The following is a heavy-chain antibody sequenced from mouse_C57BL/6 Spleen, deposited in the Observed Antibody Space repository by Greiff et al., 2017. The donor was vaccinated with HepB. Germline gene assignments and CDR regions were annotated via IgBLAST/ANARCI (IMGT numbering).Heavy chain of an antibody. CDR3: TRGGIYYGNYAWFAY. J-gene: IGHJ3*01. Sequence: EVQRVESGEGLVKPGGSLKLSCAASGFTFSSYAMSWVRQTPEKRLEWVAYISSGGDYIYYADTVKGRFTISRDNARNTLYLQMSSLKSEDTAMYYCTRGGIYYGNYAWFAYWGQGTLVTVSA. CDR1: GFTFSSYA. V-gene: IGHV5-9-1*02. D-gene: IGHD2-1*01. CDR2: ISSGGDYI.